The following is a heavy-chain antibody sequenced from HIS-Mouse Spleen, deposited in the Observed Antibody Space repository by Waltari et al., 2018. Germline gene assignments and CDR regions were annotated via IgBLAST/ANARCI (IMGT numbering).Heavy chain of an antibody. CDR2: IYYSGST. CDR3: ARGAGYFDY. J-gene: IGHJ4*02. CDR1: GGSISSSSYY. Sequence: QLQLQESGPGLVKPSETLSLTCTVSGGSISSSSYYWGWIRQPPGKGLEWLGSIYYSGSTYYNPSLKRRVTISVDTSKNQFSLKLSSVTAADTAVYYCARGAGYFDYWGQGTLVTVSS. V-gene: IGHV4-39*07.